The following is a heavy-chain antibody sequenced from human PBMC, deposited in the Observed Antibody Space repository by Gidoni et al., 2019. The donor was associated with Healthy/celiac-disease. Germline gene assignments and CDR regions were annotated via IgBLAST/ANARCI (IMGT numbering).Heavy chain of an antibody. D-gene: IGHD4-17*01. J-gene: IGHJ1*01. CDR2: IIPIFGTA. CDR3: ARLSRQHDYGDYGPDAEYFQH. Sequence: QVQLVQSGAEVKKPGSSVKVSCKASGGTFSSYAISWVRQAPGQGLEWMGGIIPIFGTANYAQKFQGRVTITADESTSTAYMELSSLRSEDTAVYYCARLSRQHDYGDYGPDAEYFQHWGQGTLVTVSS. V-gene: IGHV1-69*01. CDR1: GGTFSSYA.